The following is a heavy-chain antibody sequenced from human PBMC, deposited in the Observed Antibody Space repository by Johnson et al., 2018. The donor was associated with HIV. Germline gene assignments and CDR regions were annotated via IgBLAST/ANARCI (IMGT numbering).Heavy chain of an antibody. CDR3: ARLDRRSGSYYPGAFDI. V-gene: IGHV3-11*04. CDR1: GFTFSDYY. Sequence: QVQLVESGGGLVQPRGSLRLSCAASGFTFSDYYMSWIRQAPGKGLEWVSYISNSGGSKYYEDSVKGRFTISRDNAQNSLYLQMNSLRAGDTAVYYCARLDRRSGSYYPGAFDIWGQGTMVTVSS. D-gene: IGHD1-26*01. J-gene: IGHJ3*02. CDR2: ISNSGGSK.